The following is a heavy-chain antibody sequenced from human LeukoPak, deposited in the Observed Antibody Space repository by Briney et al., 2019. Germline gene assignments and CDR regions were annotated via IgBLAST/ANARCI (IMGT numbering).Heavy chain of an antibody. CDR1: GFTFSSYA. V-gene: IGHV3-23*01. CDR3: ARDRGIVVVSGLSDAFDI. J-gene: IGHJ3*02. D-gene: IGHD3-22*01. Sequence: GGSLRLSCAASGFTFSSYAMSWVRQAPGKGLEWVSAISGSGGNTYYADSVKGRFTISRDNSKNTIYLQMNSLRAEDTAVYYCARDRGIVVVSGLSDAFDIWGQGTTVTVSS. CDR2: ISGSGGNT.